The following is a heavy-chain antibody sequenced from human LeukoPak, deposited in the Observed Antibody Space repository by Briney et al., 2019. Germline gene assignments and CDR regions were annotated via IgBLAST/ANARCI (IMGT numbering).Heavy chain of an antibody. D-gene: IGHD1-26*01. CDR2: IYHSENT. CDR1: GDSISSSHW. J-gene: IGHJ4*02. Sequence: AETLSLTCAVSGDSISSSHWRSWVRQSPGKGLEWIGEIYHSENTNYNPSLESRVPISLDKSSNQFSLRPMSVPAADTAMYFCAREEMPGKFDYRGQGILVTVPS. CDR3: AREEMPGKFDY. V-gene: IGHV4-4*01.